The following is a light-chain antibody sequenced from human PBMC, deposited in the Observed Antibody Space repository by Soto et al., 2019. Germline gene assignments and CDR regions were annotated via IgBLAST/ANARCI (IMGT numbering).Light chain of an antibody. CDR3: CSYAGSYLGV. J-gene: IGLJ1*01. V-gene: IGLV2-11*01. Sequence: QSALTQPRSVSGSPGQSVTISCTGTSSDVGGYNYVSWYQQHPGKAPKLLIYDVSKRPSGVPDRFSGSKSGNTASLTISGLQAEDEADYYSCSYAGSYLGVLGTGTKLTVL. CDR2: DVS. CDR1: SSDVGGYNY.